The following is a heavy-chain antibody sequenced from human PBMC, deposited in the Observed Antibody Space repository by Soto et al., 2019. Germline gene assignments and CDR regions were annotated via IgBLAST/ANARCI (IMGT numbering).Heavy chain of an antibody. CDR1: GFTFSSYG. Sequence: QVQLVESGGGVVQPGRSLRLSCAASGFTFSSYGIHWVRQAPGKGLEWVAVISYDGSNKYYGDSVKGRFTISRDNSKNTRYLQMNRLRAEDTAVYYCAKDLEPDIVLVVAASPPDYWGQGTLVTVSS. D-gene: IGHD2-15*01. J-gene: IGHJ4*02. V-gene: IGHV3-30*18. CDR3: AKDLEPDIVLVVAASPPDY. CDR2: ISYDGSNK.